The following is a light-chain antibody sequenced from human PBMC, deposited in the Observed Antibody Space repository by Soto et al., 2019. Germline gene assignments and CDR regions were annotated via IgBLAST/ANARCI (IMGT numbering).Light chain of an antibody. CDR1: SSDVGSYNL. CDR2: EGS. J-gene: IGLJ1*01. V-gene: IGLV2-23*01. Sequence: QSVLTQPASVSGSPGHSITIFCTGTSSDVGSYNLVSWYQQHPGKAPKLMIYEGSKRPSGVSNRFSGSKSGNMASLTISGLQAEDEADYYCCSYAGRSGYVFGTGTKVTVL. CDR3: CSYAGRSGYV.